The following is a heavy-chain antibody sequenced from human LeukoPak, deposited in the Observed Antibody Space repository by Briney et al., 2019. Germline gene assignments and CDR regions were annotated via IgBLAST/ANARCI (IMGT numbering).Heavy chain of an antibody. D-gene: IGHD2-8*01. Sequence: PGGSLRLSCAASGFMFSNYNMNWVRQAPGKGLEWVSSIRGSSSSMYYADSVKGRFSISRDAAKNSLYLQMNSRRAEDTALYYCARTPYCSNGICYTRYYFDLWGQGTLVTVSS. CDR1: GFMFSNYN. V-gene: IGHV3-21*01. J-gene: IGHJ4*02. CDR3: ARTPYCSNGICYTRYYFDL. CDR2: IRGSSSSM.